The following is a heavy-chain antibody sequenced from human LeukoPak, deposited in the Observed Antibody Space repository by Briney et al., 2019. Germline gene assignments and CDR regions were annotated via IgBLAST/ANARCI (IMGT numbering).Heavy chain of an antibody. Sequence: PGGSLRLSCAASGFTFGSYSMNWVRQAPGKGLEWVSYISSSSSTIYYTDSVKGRFTISRDNAKNSLYLQMNSLRAEDTAVYYCARPYYYDSSGYYSTDYWGQGTLVTVSS. J-gene: IGHJ4*02. CDR2: ISSSSSTI. V-gene: IGHV3-48*04. D-gene: IGHD3-22*01. CDR3: ARPYYYDSSGYYSTDY. CDR1: GFTFGSYS.